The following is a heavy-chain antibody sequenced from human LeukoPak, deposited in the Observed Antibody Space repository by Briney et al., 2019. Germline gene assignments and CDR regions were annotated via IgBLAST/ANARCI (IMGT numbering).Heavy chain of an antibody. CDR3: AKDHETFTSGDSYEIGY. J-gene: IGHJ4*02. Sequence: PGGSLRLSCAASGFTFSSYGMHWVRQAPGRGLEWVAFIRYDGSNKYYADSVKGRFTISRDNSKNTLYLQMNSLRAEDTAVYYCAKDHETFTSGDSYEIGYWGQGTLVTVSS. CDR1: GFTFSSYG. CDR2: IRYDGSNK. V-gene: IGHV3-30*02. D-gene: IGHD5-18*01.